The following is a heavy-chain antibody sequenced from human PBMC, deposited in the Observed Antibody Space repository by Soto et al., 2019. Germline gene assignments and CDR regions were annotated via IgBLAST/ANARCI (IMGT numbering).Heavy chain of an antibody. CDR2: IYYRGGT. V-gene: IGHV4-59*01. CDR1: GGSISSYY. CDR3: AREVGYCTKGVCYTSHGMDV. Sequence: PSETLSLTCTVSGGSISSYYWSWIRQPPGKGLEWIGYIYYRGGTNYNPSLKSRVTISVDTSKNQFALKLSSGTAADTAVYYCAREVGYCTKGVCYTSHGMDVWGQGTTVTVSS. J-gene: IGHJ6*02. D-gene: IGHD2-8*01.